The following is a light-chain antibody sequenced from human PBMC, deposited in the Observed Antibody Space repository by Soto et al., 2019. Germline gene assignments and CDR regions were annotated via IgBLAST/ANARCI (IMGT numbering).Light chain of an antibody. J-gene: IGLJ1*01. CDR2: EVR. CDR3: SSYTTSSSYV. CDR1: SSDVGAYNY. V-gene: IGLV2-14*01. Sequence: QSALTQPASVSGSPGQSITISCTGTSSDVGAYNYVSWYQQHPGKAPRLLIYEVRYRPSGVSYRFSGSESGNTASLTISGLQTEDEADYYCSSYTTSSSYVFGTGTKLTVL.